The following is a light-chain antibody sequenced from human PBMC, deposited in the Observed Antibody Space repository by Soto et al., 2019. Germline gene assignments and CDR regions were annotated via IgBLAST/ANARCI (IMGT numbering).Light chain of an antibody. CDR2: EVS. V-gene: IGLV2-23*02. J-gene: IGLJ7*01. CDR1: SSDVGSQNL. CDR3: CSYGGSRAV. Sequence: QSALTQPASVSGSPGQSITISCTGTSSDVGSQNLVSWYQQHPGQAPKLMIYEVSKRPLGVSACFSASKSGNTASLTISGLQAEDEADYYCCSYGGSRAVFGGGTQLTVL.